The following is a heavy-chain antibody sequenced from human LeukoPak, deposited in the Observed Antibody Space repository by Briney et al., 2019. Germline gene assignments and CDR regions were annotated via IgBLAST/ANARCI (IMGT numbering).Heavy chain of an antibody. CDR2: INPNSGGT. V-gene: IGHV1-2*02. Sequence: ASVKVSCKASGYTFTGYYMHWVRQAPGQGLEWMGWINPNSGGTNYAQKFQGRVTMTRDTSISTAYMELSRLRSDDTAVYYCARPGFTVVQPVGAFDIWGQGTMVTVSS. D-gene: IGHD4-23*01. CDR3: ARPGFTVVQPVGAFDI. J-gene: IGHJ3*02. CDR1: GYTFTGYY.